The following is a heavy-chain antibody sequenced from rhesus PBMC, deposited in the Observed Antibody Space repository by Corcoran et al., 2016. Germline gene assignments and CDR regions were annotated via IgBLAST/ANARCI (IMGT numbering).Heavy chain of an antibody. Sequence: QLQLQESGPGLVKPSETLSLTCAASGGSISSNYWSGIRQPPGKGLEWIGRISGSGGSTDYNPALKSRVTISTDTSKNQFALKLSSVTAADTAVYYCARSRGWYNSLDVWGRGVLVTVSS. CDR3: ARSRGWYNSLDV. D-gene: IGHD3-9*01. CDR1: GGSISSNY. V-gene: IGHV4-173*01. J-gene: IGHJ5-2*02. CDR2: ISGSGGST.